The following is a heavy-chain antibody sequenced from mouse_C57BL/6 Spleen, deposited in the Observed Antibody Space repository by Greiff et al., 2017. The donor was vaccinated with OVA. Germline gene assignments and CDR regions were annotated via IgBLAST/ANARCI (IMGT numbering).Heavy chain of an antibody. V-gene: IGHV1-69*01. J-gene: IGHJ3*01. CDR3: ARREGFYYGTPFAY. CDR1: GYTFPSYW. CDR2: IDPSDSYT. Sequence: QVQLQPPGAELVMPGASVKLSCKASGYTFPSYWMHWVKQRPGQGLEWIGEIDPSDSYTNYNQKFKGKSTLTVDKSSSKAYMQRSSLTSEDSAVYYCARREGFYYGTPFAYWGQGTLVTVSA. D-gene: IGHD2-1*01.